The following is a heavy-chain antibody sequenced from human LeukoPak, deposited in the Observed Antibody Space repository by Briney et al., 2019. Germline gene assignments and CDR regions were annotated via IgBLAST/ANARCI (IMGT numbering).Heavy chain of an antibody. CDR1: EYTFTNYW. V-gene: IGHV5-51*01. Sequence: GESLKISCKASEYTFTNYWIGWVRQMPGKGLEWMGTIYPGDSDTRYSPSFQGHVTISADRSISTAYLQWSSLRASDSAMYYCARRAYSHEWFDPWGQGTLVTVSS. J-gene: IGHJ5*02. CDR3: ARRAYSHEWFDP. D-gene: IGHD5-12*01. CDR2: IYPGDSDT.